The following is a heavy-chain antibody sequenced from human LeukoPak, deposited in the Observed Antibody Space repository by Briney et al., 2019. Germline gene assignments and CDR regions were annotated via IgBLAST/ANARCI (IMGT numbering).Heavy chain of an antibody. V-gene: IGHV1-46*01. CDR1: GYTFTRYY. Sequence: ASVTVSCKPSGYTFTRYYMQWVRQAPGHGLEWMGIINPISGATDYAQKFQGRVTMTRDTSTSTVYMELSSLRSEDTAMYYCARLPYRDGVAQDYWGQGTLVTVSP. CDR3: ARLPYRDGVAQDY. D-gene: IGHD3-16*02. CDR2: INPISGAT. J-gene: IGHJ4*02.